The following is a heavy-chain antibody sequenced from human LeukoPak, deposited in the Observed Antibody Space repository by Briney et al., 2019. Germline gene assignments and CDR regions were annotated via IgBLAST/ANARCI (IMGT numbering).Heavy chain of an antibody. CDR3: ARDWRQLWRMGFDY. V-gene: IGHV3-48*03. CDR1: GFSFSNNE. Sequence: GGSLRLSCEASGFSFSNNEMNWVRQAPGRGLEWVSYISRGGGTIYYADSVKGRFTLSRDNVQNSLYLQMNSLRAEDTAVYYCARDWRQLWRMGFDYWGQRTLVTVSS. D-gene: IGHD5-18*01. J-gene: IGHJ4*02. CDR2: ISRGGGTI.